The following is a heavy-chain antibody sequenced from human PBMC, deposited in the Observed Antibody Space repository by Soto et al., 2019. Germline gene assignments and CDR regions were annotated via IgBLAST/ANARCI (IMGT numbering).Heavy chain of an antibody. D-gene: IGHD3-22*01. CDR3: ARERNYESSGYSYYYCMDV. CDR1: GGSISSGGYY. Sequence: SETLSLTCTVSGGSISSGGYYWSWIRQHPGKGLEWIGYIYYSGSTYYNPSLKSRVTISVDTSKNQFSLKLSSVTAADTAVYNCARERNYESSGYSYYYCMDVWGQGTTVTVS. V-gene: IGHV4-31*03. CDR2: IYYSGST. J-gene: IGHJ6*02.